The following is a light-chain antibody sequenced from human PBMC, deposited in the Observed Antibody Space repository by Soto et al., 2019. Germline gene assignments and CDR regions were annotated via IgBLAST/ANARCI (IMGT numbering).Light chain of an antibody. CDR1: SSDVGGYNY. V-gene: IGLV2-11*01. Sequence: QSVLTQPRSVSGSPGQSVTISCTGTSSDVGGYNYVSWYQQHPGKAPKLMICDVSKRPSGVPDRFSGSKSGNTASLTISGLQAEDEADYYCCSYAGRYTRVFGGGTKVTVL. CDR3: CSYAGRYTRV. J-gene: IGLJ2*01. CDR2: DVS.